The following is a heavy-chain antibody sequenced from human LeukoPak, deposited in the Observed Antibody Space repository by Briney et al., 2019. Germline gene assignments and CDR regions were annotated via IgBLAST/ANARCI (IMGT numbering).Heavy chain of an antibody. J-gene: IGHJ4*02. Sequence: SETLSLTCTVSGGSISSYYWSWIRQPPGKGLEWIGYIYYSGSTNYNPSLKSRVTISVDTSKNQFSLKLSSVTAADTAVYYCARPPYYDFWNGHYPDFWGQGTLVTVSS. D-gene: IGHD3-3*01. CDR3: ARPPYYDFWNGHYPDF. V-gene: IGHV4-59*08. CDR1: GGSISSYY. CDR2: IYYSGST.